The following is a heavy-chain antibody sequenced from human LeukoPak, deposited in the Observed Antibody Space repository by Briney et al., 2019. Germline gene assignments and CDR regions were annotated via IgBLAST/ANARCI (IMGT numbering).Heavy chain of an antibody. D-gene: IGHD3-10*02. J-gene: IGHJ3*02. CDR2: MNPNSGNT. Sequence: ASVKVSCKASGYTFTSYDINWVRQATGQGPEWMGWMNPNSGNTGYAQKFQGRVTITRNTSISTAYMELSSLRSEDTAVYYCARLMVGDAFDIWGQGTMVTVSS. CDR3: ARLMVGDAFDI. V-gene: IGHV1-8*03. CDR1: GYTFTSYD.